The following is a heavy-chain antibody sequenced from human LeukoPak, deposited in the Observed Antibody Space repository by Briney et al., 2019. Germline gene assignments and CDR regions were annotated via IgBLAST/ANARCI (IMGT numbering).Heavy chain of an antibody. J-gene: IGHJ4*02. CDR1: GFTFSSYS. CDR2: ISSSSSYI. CDR3: ARVSAAGPEY. D-gene: IGHD2-2*01. Sequence: GGSLRLPCAASGFTFSSYSMNWVRQAPGKGLEWVSSISSSSSYIYYADSVKGRFTISRDNAKNSLYLQMNSLRAEDTAVYYCARVSAAGPEYWGQGTLVTVSS. V-gene: IGHV3-21*01.